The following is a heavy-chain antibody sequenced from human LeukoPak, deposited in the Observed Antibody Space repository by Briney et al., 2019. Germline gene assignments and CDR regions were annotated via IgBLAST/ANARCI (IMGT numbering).Heavy chain of an antibody. Sequence: GGSLRLSCAAAGFTFSSYAMHWVRQAPGKGLEWLAAISYDGGNTYYAASVKGRCTSSRDHSKNTLYLSVNSLRPEDTAVYYCARDLIGIDCSGGSCYAPLDYWGKGTLVTVSS. D-gene: IGHD2-15*01. CDR2: ISYDGGNT. J-gene: IGHJ4*02. CDR1: GFTFSSYA. CDR3: ARDLIGIDCSGGSCYAPLDY. V-gene: IGHV3-30-3*01.